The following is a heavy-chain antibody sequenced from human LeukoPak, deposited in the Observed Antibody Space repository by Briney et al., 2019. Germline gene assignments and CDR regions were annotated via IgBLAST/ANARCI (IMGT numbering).Heavy chain of an antibody. CDR2: FDPEDGET. J-gene: IGHJ4*02. CDR1: GYTLTELS. CDR3: ATGPPSRRWLQSTIDY. D-gene: IGHD5-24*01. Sequence: ASVKVSCKVPGYTLTELSMHWVRQAPGKGLEWMGGFDPEDGETIYAQKFQGRVTMTEDTSTDTAYMELSSLRSEDTAVYYCATGPPSRRWLQSTIDYWGQGTLVTVSS. V-gene: IGHV1-24*01.